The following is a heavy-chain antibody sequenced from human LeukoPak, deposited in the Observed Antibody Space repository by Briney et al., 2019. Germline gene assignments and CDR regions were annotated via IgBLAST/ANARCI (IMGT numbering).Heavy chain of an antibody. CDR1: GYTFTSYY. CDR2: INPSGGST. Sequence: ASVKVSCKASGYTFTSYYMHWVRQAPGQGLEWMGIINPSGGSTSYARKFQGRVTMTRDTSTSTVYMELSSLRSEDTAVYYCARTPGREYCSSTSCPDDYWGQGTLVTVSS. V-gene: IGHV1-46*01. D-gene: IGHD2-2*01. J-gene: IGHJ4*02. CDR3: ARTPGREYCSSTSCPDDY.